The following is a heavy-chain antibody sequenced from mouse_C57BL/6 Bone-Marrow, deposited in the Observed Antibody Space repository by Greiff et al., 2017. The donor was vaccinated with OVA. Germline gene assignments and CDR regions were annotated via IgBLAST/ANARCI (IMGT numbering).Heavy chain of an antibody. J-gene: IGHJ1*03. CDR1: GFTFSSYG. CDR2: ISSGGSYT. CDR3: ARAASNYGYYDV. Sequence: EVKLVESGGDLVKPGGSLKLSCAASGFTFSSYGMSWVRQTPDKMLEWVATISSGGSYTYYPDSVKGRFTISRDNAKNTLYLQMSNLKSEDTAMYYCARAASNYGYYDVWGTGTSVTVSS. D-gene: IGHD2-10*02. V-gene: IGHV5-6*01.